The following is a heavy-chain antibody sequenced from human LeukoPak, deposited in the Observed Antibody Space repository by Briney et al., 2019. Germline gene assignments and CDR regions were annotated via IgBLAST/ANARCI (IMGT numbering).Heavy chain of an antibody. CDR2: IYYSGST. V-gene: IGHV4-59*12. Sequence: PSETLSLTCTVSGGSISSYYWSWIRQPPGKGLEWIGYIYYSGSTNYNPSLKSRVTISVDTSKNQFSLKLSSVTAADTAVYYCAKEGGDIVVVPAATFDPWGQGTLVTVSS. CDR3: AKEGGDIVVVPAATFDP. J-gene: IGHJ5*02. D-gene: IGHD2-2*01. CDR1: GGSISSYY.